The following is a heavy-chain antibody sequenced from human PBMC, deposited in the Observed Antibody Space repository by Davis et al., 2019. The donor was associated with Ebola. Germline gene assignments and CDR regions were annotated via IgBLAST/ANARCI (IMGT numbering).Heavy chain of an antibody. Sequence: GESLKISCAASGFTFSDYYMSWIRQAPGKGLEWVSYISSSGSTIYYADSVKGRFTISKDNAKNSLYLQMNSLRAEDTAVYYCARDLQLGSAIDYWGQGTLVTVSS. CDR2: ISSSGSTI. CDR1: GFTFSDYY. CDR3: ARDLQLGSAIDY. V-gene: IGHV3-11*01. D-gene: IGHD1-1*01. J-gene: IGHJ4*02.